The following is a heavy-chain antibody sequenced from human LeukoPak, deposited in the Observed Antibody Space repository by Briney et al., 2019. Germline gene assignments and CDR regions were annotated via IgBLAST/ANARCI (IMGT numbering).Heavy chain of an antibody. Sequence: GGSLRLSCAAPGFTFSSYAMSWVRQAPGKGLEWVSAISGSGGSTYYADSVKGRFTISRDNSKNTLYLQMNSLRAEDTAVYYCAKVAATRGTRWVSPYYYYGMDVWGQGTTVTVSS. CDR1: GFTFSSYA. CDR2: ISGSGGST. D-gene: IGHD2-15*01. J-gene: IGHJ6*02. V-gene: IGHV3-23*01. CDR3: AKVAATRGTRWVSPYYYYGMDV.